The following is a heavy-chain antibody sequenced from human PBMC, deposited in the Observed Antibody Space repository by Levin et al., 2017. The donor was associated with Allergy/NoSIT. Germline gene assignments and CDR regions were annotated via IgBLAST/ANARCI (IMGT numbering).Heavy chain of an antibody. J-gene: IGHJ4*02. Sequence: SETLSLTCAVYGGSFSGYYWNWIRQPPGKGLEWLGEINHSGSTNYNPSLKSRVTISVDTSKNQFSLEVTSVTAADTAVYYCARAGGSSWLPFDSWGQGTLVTVSS. CDR2: INHSGST. CDR1: GGSFSGYY. V-gene: IGHV4-34*01. CDR3: ARAGGSSWLPFDS. D-gene: IGHD6-13*01.